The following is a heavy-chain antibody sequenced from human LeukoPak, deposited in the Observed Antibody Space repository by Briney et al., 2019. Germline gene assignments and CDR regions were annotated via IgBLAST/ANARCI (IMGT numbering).Heavy chain of an antibody. V-gene: IGHV3-74*01. Sequence: GGSLRLSCAASGFTFSSYWMHWVRQAPGKGLVWVSRINNVGSSTTYADSVKGRFTISRDNAKNTLYLQMNSLSAEDTAAYYCAREVSGSSYFDYWGQGTQVTVSS. J-gene: IGHJ4*02. CDR3: AREVSGSSYFDY. D-gene: IGHD1-26*01. CDR2: INNVGSST. CDR1: GFTFSSYW.